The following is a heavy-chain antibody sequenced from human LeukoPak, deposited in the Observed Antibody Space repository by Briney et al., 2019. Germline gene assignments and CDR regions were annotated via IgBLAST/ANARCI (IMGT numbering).Heavy chain of an antibody. V-gene: IGHV3-30*04. J-gene: IGHJ2*01. D-gene: IGHD2-15*01. CDR3: ARDLEEDYSNWYFDL. CDR2: ISKDGRTE. CDR1: GFRFSSYT. Sequence: GGSLRLSCAASGFRFSSYTMHWVRQAPGKGLEWVTFISKDGRTEDYTDSAKGRFTISRDNSKDTLLLQMNSLRLEDTAVYYCARDLEEDYSNWYFDLWGRGTLVTVSS.